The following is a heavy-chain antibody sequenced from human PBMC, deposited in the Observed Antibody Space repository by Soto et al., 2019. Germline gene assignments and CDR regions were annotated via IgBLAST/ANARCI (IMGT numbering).Heavy chain of an antibody. Sequence: QVQLVQSGADVKKPGASVKVSCKASGYNFTSYGISWVRQAPGQGLEWMGWISPHNDRTKYARRFQDRVTMTTETPTGTVYIEVGSLRSDDTAVYYCARDLYYSSGRYFDHDAFDIWGQGTVVTVSS. CDR1: GYNFTSYG. CDR3: ARDLYYSSGRYFDHDAFDI. V-gene: IGHV1-18*01. J-gene: IGHJ3*02. CDR2: ISPHNDRT. D-gene: IGHD6-19*01.